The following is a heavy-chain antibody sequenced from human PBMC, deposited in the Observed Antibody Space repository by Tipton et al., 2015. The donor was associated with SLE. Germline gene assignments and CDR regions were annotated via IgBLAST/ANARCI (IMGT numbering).Heavy chain of an antibody. Sequence: SLRLSCASSGFTFDVYAMHWVRQIPGTGLEWVSGISWNSENKTYADSVKGRFTISRDSATRSLYLQMNSLRIEDTAFYYCAVFGDNRDFDFWGPGALVTVSS. V-gene: IGHV3-9*01. D-gene: IGHD4-17*01. CDR2: ISWNSENK. CDR1: GFTFDVYA. J-gene: IGHJ4*02. CDR3: AVFGDNRDFDF.